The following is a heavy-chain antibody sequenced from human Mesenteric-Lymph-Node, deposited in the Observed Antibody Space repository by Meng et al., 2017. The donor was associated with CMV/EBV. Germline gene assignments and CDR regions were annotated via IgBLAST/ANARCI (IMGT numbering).Heavy chain of an antibody. D-gene: IGHD6-13*01. CDR2: IFYTGST. V-gene: IGHV4-59*01. J-gene: IGHJ4*02. CDR1: GGSISSYC. CDR3: ARLSSSSGF. Sequence: GSLRLSCTVSGGSISSYCWSWIRQTPGKGLEWIGHIFYTGSTSYNPSLKSRVTISEDASKNQLSLKVTSVTAADTAVYYCARLSSSSGFWGQGTLVTVSS.